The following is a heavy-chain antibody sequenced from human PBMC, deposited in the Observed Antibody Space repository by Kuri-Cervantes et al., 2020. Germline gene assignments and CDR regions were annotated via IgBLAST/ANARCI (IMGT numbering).Heavy chain of an antibody. CDR3: AREGPPLYSDAFDI. V-gene: IGHV3-30-3*01. CDR1: GFTFSSYA. CDR2: ISYDGSNK. Sequence: GSLRLSCAASGFTFSSYAMHWVRQAPGKGLEWVAVISYDGSNKYYADSVKGRFTISRDNSKNTLYLQMNSLRAEDTAVYYCAREGPPLYSDAFDIWGQGTMVTVSS. D-gene: IGHD2-8*01. J-gene: IGHJ3*02.